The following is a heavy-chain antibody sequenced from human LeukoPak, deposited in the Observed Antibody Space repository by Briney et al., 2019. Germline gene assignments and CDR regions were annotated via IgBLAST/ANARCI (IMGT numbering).Heavy chain of an antibody. V-gene: IGHV4-61*02. CDR3: ARGRRNSISLIRGARAYSWFDP. CDR1: GGSISSGNYY. Sequence: MASQTLSLTCTVYGGSISSGNYYSSWIRQPAGKGLEWIGRIYNSGTTEYHPSLKSRVTISVDKSKNQFSLKLNSVTAADTAVYYCARGRRNSISLIRGARAYSWFDPWGQGTLVTVSS. J-gene: IGHJ5*02. CDR2: IYNSGTT. D-gene: IGHD3-10*01.